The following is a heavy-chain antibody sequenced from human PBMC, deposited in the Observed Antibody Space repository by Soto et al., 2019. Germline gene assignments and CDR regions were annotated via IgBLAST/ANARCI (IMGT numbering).Heavy chain of an antibody. D-gene: IGHD3-22*01. Sequence: SETLSLTCAVSGGSITSDTFSWSWIRQPPGKGLEWIGYIYHSGSTHYNPSLKSRVTMSVDKSKNHFPLKLTSVTAADTAMYYCVRDSGYYDSSGYYNWFDPWGQGTLVTVSS. V-gene: IGHV4-30-2*01. J-gene: IGHJ5*02. CDR1: GGSITSDTFS. CDR2: IYHSGST. CDR3: VRDSGYYDSSGYYNWFDP.